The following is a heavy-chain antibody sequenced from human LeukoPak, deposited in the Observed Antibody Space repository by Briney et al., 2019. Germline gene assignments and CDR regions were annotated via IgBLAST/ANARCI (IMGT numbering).Heavy chain of an antibody. J-gene: IGHJ4*02. Sequence: NPSETLSLTCTVSGGSISTSNYYWDWVRQPPGKALEWIGNIFYSGSTYYSPSLKSRVTMSVDTSKNQFSLKLSSVTAADTAVYYSARDLGWYIADGPVHYFDYWGQGTLVTVSS. CDR2: IFYSGST. CDR3: ARDLGWYIADGPVHYFDY. D-gene: IGHD2-8*02. V-gene: IGHV4-39*07. CDR1: GGSISTSNYY.